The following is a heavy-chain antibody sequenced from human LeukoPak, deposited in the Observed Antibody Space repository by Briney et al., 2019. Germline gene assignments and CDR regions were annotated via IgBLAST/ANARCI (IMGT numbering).Heavy chain of an antibody. J-gene: IGHJ4*02. CDR2: ISYDGSNK. CDR3: AKLIPGGGSVPSDY. CDR1: GFTFSSYG. D-gene: IGHD2-8*02. Sequence: GGSLRLSCAASGFTFSSYGMHWVRQAPGKGLEWVAVISYDGSNKYYADSVKGRFTISRDNSKNTLCLQMNSLRAEDTAVYYCAKLIPGGGSVPSDYWGQGTLVTVSS. V-gene: IGHV3-30*18.